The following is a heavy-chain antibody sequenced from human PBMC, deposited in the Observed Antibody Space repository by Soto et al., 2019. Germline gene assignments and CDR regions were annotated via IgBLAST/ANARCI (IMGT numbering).Heavy chain of an antibody. Sequence: PGGSLRPSCAASGFTFSSYAMSWVRQAPGKGLEWVSAISGSGGSTYYADSVKGRFTISRDNSKNTLYLQMNSLRAEDTAVYYCAKDRGPRGIEMATFYYWGQGTLVAVSS. CDR2: ISGSGGST. V-gene: IGHV3-23*01. CDR3: AKDRGPRGIEMATFYY. CDR1: GFTFSSYA. J-gene: IGHJ4*02. D-gene: IGHD5-12*01.